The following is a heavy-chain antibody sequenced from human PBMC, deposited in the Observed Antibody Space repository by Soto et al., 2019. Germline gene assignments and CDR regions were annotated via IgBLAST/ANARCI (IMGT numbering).Heavy chain of an antibody. CDR2: ISYDGSNK. CDR3: ARDRAFTYYDFWSGYYPSYYYGMDV. D-gene: IGHD3-3*01. CDR1: GFTFSSYA. J-gene: IGHJ6*02. Sequence: GGSLRLSCAASGFTFSSYAMHWVCQAPGKGLEWVAVISYDGSNKYYADSVKGRFTISRDNSKNTLYLQMNSLRAEDTAVYYCARDRAFTYYDFWSGYYPSYYYGMDVWGQGTTVTVSS. V-gene: IGHV3-30-3*01.